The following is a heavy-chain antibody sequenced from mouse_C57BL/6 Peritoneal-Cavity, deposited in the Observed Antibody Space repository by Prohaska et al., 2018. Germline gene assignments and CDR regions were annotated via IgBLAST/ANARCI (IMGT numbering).Heavy chain of an antibody. V-gene: IGHV1-84*01. Sequence: QIQLQQSGPELVQPGTSVKISCNASCYTFIDYYINWVKQSPGQGLEWIGWIYPGSGNTKYNEKFTGKATLTVDTSSSTAYMQLSSLTSEDSAVYFCARKSGSYYGSSDWYFDDWGTGTTVTVSS. CDR2: IYPGSGNT. CDR1: CYTFIDYY. J-gene: IGHJ1*03. D-gene: IGHD1-1*01. CDR3: ARKSGSYYGSSDWYFDD.